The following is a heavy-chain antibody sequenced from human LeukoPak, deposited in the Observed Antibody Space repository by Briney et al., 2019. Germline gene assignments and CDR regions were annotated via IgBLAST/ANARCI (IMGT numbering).Heavy chain of an antibody. CDR1: GYTFTTYA. Sequence: VASVKVSCKASGYTFTTYAMNWVRQAPGQGLEWMGWININTGNPTYAQGFTGRFVFSLDTSVSTAYLQISSLKAEDTAVYYCARDNSFGITMIVARYFDLWGRGTLVTVSS. CDR2: ININTGNP. D-gene: IGHD3-22*01. CDR3: ARDNSFGITMIVARYFDL. V-gene: IGHV7-4-1*02. J-gene: IGHJ2*01.